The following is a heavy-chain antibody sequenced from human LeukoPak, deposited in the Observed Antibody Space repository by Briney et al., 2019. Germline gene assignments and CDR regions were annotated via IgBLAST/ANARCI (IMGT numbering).Heavy chain of an antibody. D-gene: IGHD3-16*01. CDR2: ISAYNGNT. CDR1: GYTFPSYG. Sequence: ASVQVSCKASGYTFPSYGISWVRQAPGQGLEWTGWISAYNGNTNYAQKLQGRVTMTTDTSTSTAYMELKSLRADDTAVYYCARDGVXMXDYFGIFDYWGQRTLVT. V-gene: IGHV1-18*01. J-gene: IGHJ4*02. CDR3: ARDGVXMXDYFGIFDY.